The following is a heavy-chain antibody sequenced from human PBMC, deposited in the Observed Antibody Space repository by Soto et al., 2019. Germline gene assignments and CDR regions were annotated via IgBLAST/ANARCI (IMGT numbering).Heavy chain of an antibody. J-gene: IGHJ4*02. Sequence: QLQLVQSGPEAKKPGASVKVFCKASGYTFATSTISWLRQAPGQGPEWMGWIKAYSGNTNYAQKLQGRLTMTTDTSTSTAYVELRSLTTAATAIYYCAIADYGDDDYWGQGTLVTVSS. CDR3: AIADYGDDDY. CDR2: IKAYSGNT. V-gene: IGHV1-18*01. CDR1: GYTFATST. D-gene: IGHD4-17*01.